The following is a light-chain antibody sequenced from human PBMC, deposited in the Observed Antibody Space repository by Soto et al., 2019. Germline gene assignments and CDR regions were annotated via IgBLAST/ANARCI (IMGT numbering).Light chain of an antibody. J-gene: IGKJ5*01. CDR1: QSLLDSDDGNTY. CDR3: MQRIEFPST. CDR2: TLS. V-gene: IGKV2-40*01. Sequence: DIVMTQTPLSLPVTPGEPASISCRSSQSLLDSDDGNTYLDWYLQKPGQSPQLLIYTLSYRASGDPDRFSGSGSGTDFTLKISRVEAEDVGVYYCMQRIEFPSTFGQGTRLEIK.